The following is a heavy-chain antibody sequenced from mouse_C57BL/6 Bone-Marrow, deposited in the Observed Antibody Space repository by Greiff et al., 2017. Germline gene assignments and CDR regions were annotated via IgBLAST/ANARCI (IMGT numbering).Heavy chain of an antibody. Sequence: VQLQQSGAELAKPGASVKLSCKASGYTFTSYWMHWVKQRPGQGLEWIGYINPSSGYTKYNQKFKDKATLTADKSSSTAYMQRSSQTYEDSTVYYCARSVWLPFDYWGQGTTLTVSS. CDR2: INPSSGYT. CDR1: GYTFTSYW. V-gene: IGHV1-7*01. CDR3: ARSVWLPFDY. J-gene: IGHJ2*01. D-gene: IGHD2-2*01.